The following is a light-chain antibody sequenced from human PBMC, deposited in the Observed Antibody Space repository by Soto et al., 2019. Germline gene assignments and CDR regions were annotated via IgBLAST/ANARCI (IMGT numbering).Light chain of an antibody. CDR1: QSISSY. V-gene: IGKV1-39*01. Sequence: DIKMTQSPSSLSASVGDRVTITCRASQSISSYLNWYQQKPGKAPKLLIYAASSLQSGVPSRFSGSGSGTDFTLTISSLQPEDFATYYCQQSYSTPITFGQGTRLAVK. CDR3: QQSYSTPIT. CDR2: AAS. J-gene: IGKJ5*01.